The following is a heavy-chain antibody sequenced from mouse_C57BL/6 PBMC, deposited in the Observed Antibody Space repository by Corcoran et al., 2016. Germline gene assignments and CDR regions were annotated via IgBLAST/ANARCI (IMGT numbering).Heavy chain of an antibody. CDR3: ARHGSSYEDY. CDR2: INTYSGVP. J-gene: IGHJ2*01. CDR1: GYTFTTYG. D-gene: IGHD1-1*01. Sequence: QIQLVQSGPELKKPGETVKISCKASGYTFTTYGMSWVKQAPGKGLKWMGWINTYSGVPTYADDFKGRFAFSLATSASTAYLQINNLKNEDTATYFCARHGSSYEDYWGQGTTLTVSS. V-gene: IGHV9-3*01.